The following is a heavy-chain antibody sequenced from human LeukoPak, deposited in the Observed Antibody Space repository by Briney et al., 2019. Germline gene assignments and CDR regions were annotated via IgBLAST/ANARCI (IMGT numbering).Heavy chain of an antibody. Sequence: ASVKVSCKASGGTFSSYAISWVRQAPGQGLEWMGRIIPIFGIANYAQKFQGRVTITADKSTSTAYMELSSLRSEDTAVYYCARDLGCCSSTSCPEGMDVWGQGTTVTVSS. CDR2: IIPIFGIA. CDR3: ARDLGCCSSTSCPEGMDV. V-gene: IGHV1-69*04. CDR1: GGTFSSYA. J-gene: IGHJ6*02. D-gene: IGHD2-2*01.